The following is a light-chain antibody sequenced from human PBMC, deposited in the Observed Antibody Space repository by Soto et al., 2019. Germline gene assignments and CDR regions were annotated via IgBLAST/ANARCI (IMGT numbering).Light chain of an antibody. CDR3: QQSNNYFT. CDR2: GAS. Sequence: IQLTQSPSSLSASVGDRVTITCRASQGLNTNLAWYQQKPGKAPKLLIYGASTLQKWVPSRFSGNGSGTGFTLTISSLQPEDLATYYFQQSNNYFTFGPGTKVDIK. J-gene: IGKJ3*01. V-gene: IGKV1-9*01. CDR1: QGLNTN.